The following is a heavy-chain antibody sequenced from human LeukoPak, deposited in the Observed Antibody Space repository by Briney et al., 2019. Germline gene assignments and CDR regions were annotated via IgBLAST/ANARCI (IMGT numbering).Heavy chain of an antibody. CDR3: ARDGDSSGYYYVPPYYFDY. CDR2: ISYDGSNK. CDR1: GFTFSSYA. Sequence: GGSLRLSCAASGFTFSSYAMHWVRQAPGKGLEWVAIISYDGSNKYYADSVKGRFTISRDNSKNTLYLQMNSLRAEDTAVYYCARDGDSSGYYYVPPYYFDYWGQGTLVTVSS. D-gene: IGHD3-22*01. J-gene: IGHJ4*02. V-gene: IGHV3-30-3*01.